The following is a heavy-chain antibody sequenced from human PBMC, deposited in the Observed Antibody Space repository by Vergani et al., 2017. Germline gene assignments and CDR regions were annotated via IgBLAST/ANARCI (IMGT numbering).Heavy chain of an antibody. CDR3: ALGTSSTSCISGVCMTPTTVCWFDP. J-gene: IGHJ5*02. CDR1: GYTFTYRY. Sequence: QMQLVQSGAEVKKTGSSVRVFCKASGYTFTYRYLHWVRQAPGQALECMGLTTPVNGNTNYAQKFQDGVTITRDRSMGNAYMELSSLRSEDTAMYYCALGTSSTSCISGVCMTPTTVCWFDPGGQGTLVTVSS. CDR2: TTPVNGNT. V-gene: IGHV1-45*02. D-gene: IGHD2-2*01.